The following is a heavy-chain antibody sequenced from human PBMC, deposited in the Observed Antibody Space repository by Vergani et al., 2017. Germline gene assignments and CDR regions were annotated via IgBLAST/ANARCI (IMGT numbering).Heavy chain of an antibody. CDR2: IKSDGSIT. J-gene: IGHJ5*01. CDR3: VRARCSGPCFMSNWFDS. Sequence: EVQLVESGGGLIHPGGSLRLSCEGYGFRFSGYWMHWVRQSPEKGLVWVSRIKSDGSITNYADSVKGRFTISRDNAKNTLYLEMNSLRGDDTAIYYCVRARCSGPCFMSNWFDSWGQGTLVTVSS. CDR1: GFRFSGYW. V-gene: IGHV3-74*01. D-gene: IGHD5-12*01.